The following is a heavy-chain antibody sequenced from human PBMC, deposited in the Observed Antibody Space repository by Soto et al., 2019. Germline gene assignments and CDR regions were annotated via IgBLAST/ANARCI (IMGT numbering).Heavy chain of an antibody. CDR2: ISSSSSTI. V-gene: IGHV3-48*01. D-gene: IGHD3-9*01. CDR1: GFPFSSYS. J-gene: IGHJ4*02. CDR3: ARDDVLRYFDWSTAGIDY. Sequence: GGSLSLSCAASGFPFSSYSMNWVRQAPGKGLEWVSYISSSSSTIYYADSVKGRFTISRDNAKNSLYLQMNSLRAEDTAVYYCARDDVLRYFDWSTAGIDYWGQGTLVTVSS.